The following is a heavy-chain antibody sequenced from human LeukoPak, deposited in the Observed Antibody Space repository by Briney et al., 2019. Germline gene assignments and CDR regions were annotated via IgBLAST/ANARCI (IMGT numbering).Heavy chain of an antibody. V-gene: IGHV4-38-2*01. Sequence: GSLRLSCAASGFTFSDHFMDWVRQTPGKGLEWIGSISYSGTNYNNPSLKSRVSISIDTSKNQFSVKLTSVTAADTAMYYCASLGTLRSWGQGTLVTVSS. J-gene: IGHJ5*02. CDR1: GFTFSDHF. CDR2: ISYSGTN. D-gene: IGHD7-27*01. CDR3: ASLGTLRS.